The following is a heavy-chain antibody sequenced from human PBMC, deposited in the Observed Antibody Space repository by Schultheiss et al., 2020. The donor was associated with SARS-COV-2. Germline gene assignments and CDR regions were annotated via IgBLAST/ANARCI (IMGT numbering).Heavy chain of an antibody. Sequence: ASVKVSCKASGYTFTGYYMHWVRQAPGQGLEWMGRINPNSGGTNYAQKFQGRVTMTRDTSTSTAYMELSSLRSEDTAVYYCASMITFGGVIAYSYYYGMDVWGQGTTVTVSS. D-gene: IGHD3-16*02. CDR2: INPNSGGT. V-gene: IGHV1-2*06. CDR1: GYTFTGYY. CDR3: ASMITFGGVIAYSYYYGMDV. J-gene: IGHJ6*02.